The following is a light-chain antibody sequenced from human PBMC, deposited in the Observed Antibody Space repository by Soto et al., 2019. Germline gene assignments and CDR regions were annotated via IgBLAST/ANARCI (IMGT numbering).Light chain of an antibody. Sequence: DIVMTQSPDSLAVSLGERATINCKSSQSVLYSSNNKNYLAWYQQQPGQPPKLLIYWASTRESGVPDRFSGSGSGTDFPHTISSLQAEDVAVYYCQKYYSTTQTFGQGTKVEIK. V-gene: IGKV4-1*01. CDR3: QKYYSTTQT. J-gene: IGKJ1*01. CDR2: WAS. CDR1: QSVLYSSNNKNY.